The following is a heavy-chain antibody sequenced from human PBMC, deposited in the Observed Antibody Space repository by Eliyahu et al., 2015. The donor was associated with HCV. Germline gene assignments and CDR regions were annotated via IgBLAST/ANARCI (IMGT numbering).Heavy chain of an antibody. CDR1: GFTFSSYS. CDR3: AREGQAGYATEPYYYYGMDV. V-gene: IGHV3-48*01. J-gene: IGHJ6*02. CDR2: ISSSSSTI. D-gene: IGHD2-8*01. Sequence: EVQLVESGGGLVQPGGSLRLSCAASGFTFSSYSMNWVRQAPGKGLEWVSYISSSSSTIYYADSVKGRFTISRDNAKNSLYLQMNSLRAEDTAVYYCAREGQAGYATEPYYYYGMDVWGQGTTVTVSS.